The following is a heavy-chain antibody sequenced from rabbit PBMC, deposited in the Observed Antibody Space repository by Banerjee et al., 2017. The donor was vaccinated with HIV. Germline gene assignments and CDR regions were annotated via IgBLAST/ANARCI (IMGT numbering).Heavy chain of an antibody. CDR2: INTGDGST. CDR3: ARSNNYYDMDL. Sequence: PGKGLEWIGCINTGDGSTYYASWAKGRFTISKTSSTTVTLQMTSLTAADTATYFCARSNNYYDMDLWGQGTLVTVS. J-gene: IGHJ6*01. V-gene: IGHV1S40*01.